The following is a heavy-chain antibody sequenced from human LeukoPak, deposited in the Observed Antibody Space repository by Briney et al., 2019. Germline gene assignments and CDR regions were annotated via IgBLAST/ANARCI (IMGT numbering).Heavy chain of an antibody. CDR2: ISGSGGST. J-gene: IGHJ6*02. Sequence: GGSLRLSCAASGFTFSSYAMSWVRQAPGKGLEWVSAISGSGGSTYYAGSVKGRFTISRDNSKNTLYLQMNSLRAEDTAVYYCAKGKYYYYGMDVWGQGTTVTVSS. CDR3: AKGKYYYYGMDV. CDR1: GFTFSSYA. V-gene: IGHV3-23*01.